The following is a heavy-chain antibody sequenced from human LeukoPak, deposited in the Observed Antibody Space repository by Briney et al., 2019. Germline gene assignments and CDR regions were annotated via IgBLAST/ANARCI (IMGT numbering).Heavy chain of an antibody. CDR3: ARHLSGITGYTYGRGIDY. CDR1: GFTFSSYS. CDR2: ISSSSSYI. V-gene: IGHV3-21*01. Sequence: PGGSLRLSCAASGFTFSSYSMNWVRQAPGKGLEWVSSISSSSSYIYYADSVKGRFTISRDNAKNSLYLQMNSLRAEDTAAYYCARHLSGITGYTYGRGIDYWGQGTLVTVSS. D-gene: IGHD5-18*01. J-gene: IGHJ4*02.